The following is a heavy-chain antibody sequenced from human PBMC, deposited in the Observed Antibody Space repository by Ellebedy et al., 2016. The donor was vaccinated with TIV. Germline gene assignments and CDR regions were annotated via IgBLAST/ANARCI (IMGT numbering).Heavy chain of an antibody. CDR1: GLTFRHYA. J-gene: IGHJ4*02. D-gene: IGHD2-21*01. CDR3: VPRMVVAFEY. CDR2: ISNTGGST. V-gene: IGHV3-64D*09. Sequence: PGGSLRLSCSASGLTFRHYAMHWVRQAPGKGLEYVSAISNTGGSTYYADSVKGRFTISRDISKNTLYLQMSSLTPEDTAVYYCVPRMVVAFEYWGQGTLVTVSS.